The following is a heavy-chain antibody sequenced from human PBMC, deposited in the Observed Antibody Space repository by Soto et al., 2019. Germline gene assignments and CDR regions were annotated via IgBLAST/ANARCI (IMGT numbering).Heavy chain of an antibody. D-gene: IGHD6-13*01. CDR2: IKQAGSEK. Sequence: WGSLRLSCSASGFTVSSYRMSWVRQAPGQGLQWVANIKQAGSEKYYVASEKGGFTTSRTNAKKSPHQQMNILRAEDTAVYYCARYGAARLTTYYYYGMDVWGQGTTVTVSS. J-gene: IGHJ6*02. CDR1: GFTVSSYR. V-gene: IGHV3-7*01. CDR3: ARYGAARLTTYYYYGMDV.